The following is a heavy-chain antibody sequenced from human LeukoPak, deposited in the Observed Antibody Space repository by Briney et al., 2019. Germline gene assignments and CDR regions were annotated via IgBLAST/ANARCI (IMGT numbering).Heavy chain of an antibody. Sequence: GGTLRLSCAASGFTFSSHGMNWVRQAPGKGLEWVSGISPSGGITYYTDSVKGRFTISRDNSKNTLYLQMNSLRAEDTALYYCAKDIGATDYTPEAFDIWGRGTMVTVSS. J-gene: IGHJ3*02. CDR1: GFTFSSHG. D-gene: IGHD4-11*01. CDR2: ISPSGGIT. CDR3: AKDIGATDYTPEAFDI. V-gene: IGHV3-23*01.